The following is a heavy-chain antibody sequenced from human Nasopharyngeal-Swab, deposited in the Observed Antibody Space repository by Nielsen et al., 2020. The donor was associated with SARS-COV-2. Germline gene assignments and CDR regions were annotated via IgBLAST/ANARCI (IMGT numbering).Heavy chain of an antibody. CDR3: ARAGESHVVVVAATTPSFDY. D-gene: IGHD2-15*01. CDR2: INHSGST. J-gene: IGHJ4*02. Sequence: SETLSLTCAVYGGSFSGYYWGWIRQPPGKGLEWIGEINHSGSTNYNPSLKSRVTISVDTFKNQFSLKLSSVTAADTAVYYCARAGESHVVVVAATTPSFDYWGQGTLVTVSS. V-gene: IGHV4-34*01. CDR1: GGSFSGYY.